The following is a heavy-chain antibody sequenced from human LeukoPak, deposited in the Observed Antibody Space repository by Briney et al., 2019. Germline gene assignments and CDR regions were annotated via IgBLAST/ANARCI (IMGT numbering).Heavy chain of an antibody. V-gene: IGHV4-59*11. D-gene: IGHD3-16*01. CDR3: ARFGVDYDMDV. CDR1: GGSISGHY. Sequence: SETLSLTCTVSGGSISGHYWTWIRQPPGKGLEWIGQIHYSGRPDYNPSLKSRVTISVDTSKNQLSLKVTSVTGADTAVYDCARFGVDYDMDVWGQGTTVTVSS. CDR2: IHYSGRP. J-gene: IGHJ6*02.